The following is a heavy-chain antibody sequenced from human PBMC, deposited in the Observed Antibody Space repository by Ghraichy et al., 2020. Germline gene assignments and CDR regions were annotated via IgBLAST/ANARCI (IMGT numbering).Heavy chain of an antibody. Sequence: SCAASGFTFSSYWMHWVRQAPGKGLVWVSCINTDGSYTSYADSVKGRFTISRDNAKNTLYVEMNSLRAEDTAVYYCVRGTNGWYGIDYWGQGTLVAVSS. CDR2: INTDGSYT. CDR3: VRGTNGWYGIDY. V-gene: IGHV3-74*01. CDR1: GFTFSSYW. D-gene: IGHD6-19*01. J-gene: IGHJ4*02.